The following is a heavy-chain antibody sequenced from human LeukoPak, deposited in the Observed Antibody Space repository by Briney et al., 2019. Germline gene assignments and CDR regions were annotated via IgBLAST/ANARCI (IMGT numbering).Heavy chain of an antibody. CDR3: ARVGAYYYGSGTYEDY. CDR2: IIPIFGTA. Sequence: SVKVSCKASGGTFSNYAITWVRQAPGQGLEWMGGIIPIFGTANYAQKFQGRVTTTTDESTSTAYMELSSLRSEDTAVYYCARVGAYYYGSGTYEDYWGRGTLVTVSS. CDR1: GGTFSNYA. J-gene: IGHJ4*02. V-gene: IGHV1-69*05. D-gene: IGHD3-10*01.